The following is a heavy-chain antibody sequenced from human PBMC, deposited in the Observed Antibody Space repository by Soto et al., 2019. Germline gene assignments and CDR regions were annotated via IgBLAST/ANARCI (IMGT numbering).Heavy chain of an antibody. V-gene: IGHV3-7*04. CDR1: GFTFSGYW. CDR3: ARDGGGKSGAY. CDR2: IKQDGSEK. J-gene: IGHJ4*02. Sequence: EVQLVESGGGLVQPGGSLRLSCAASGFTFSGYWMSWVRQAPGKGLEWVANIKQDGSEKYYVDSVKGRFTISRDNAKNSLYLQMNSLRAEDTAVYYCARDGGGKSGAYWGQGTLVTVSS. D-gene: IGHD2-15*01.